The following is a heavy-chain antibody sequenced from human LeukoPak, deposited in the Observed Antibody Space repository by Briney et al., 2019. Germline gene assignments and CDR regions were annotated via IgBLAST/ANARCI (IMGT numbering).Heavy chain of an antibody. Sequence: SQTLSLTCTVSGGSISSGSYYCSWIRQPAGKGLEWIGRIYTSGSTNYNPSLKSRVTISVDTSKNQFSLKLSSVTAADTAVYYCARGGLLRDIDYWGQGTLVTVSS. V-gene: IGHV4-61*02. D-gene: IGHD1-26*01. CDR3: ARGGLLRDIDY. J-gene: IGHJ4*02. CDR1: GGSISSGSYY. CDR2: IYTSGST.